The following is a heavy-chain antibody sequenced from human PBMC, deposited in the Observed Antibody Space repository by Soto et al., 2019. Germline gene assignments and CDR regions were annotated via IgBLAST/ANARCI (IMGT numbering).Heavy chain of an antibody. Sequence: SETLSLTCAVYGGSFSGYYWSWIRQPPGKGLEWIGEINHRGSTKYNPSLKSRVTISADTSKNQFSLKLSSVAAADTAVYYCAKNKVEMGTFYHYYAMDVWGQGTTVT. D-gene: IGHD1-1*01. CDR1: GGSFSGYY. CDR2: INHRGST. CDR3: AKNKVEMGTFYHYYAMDV. V-gene: IGHV4-34*01. J-gene: IGHJ6*02.